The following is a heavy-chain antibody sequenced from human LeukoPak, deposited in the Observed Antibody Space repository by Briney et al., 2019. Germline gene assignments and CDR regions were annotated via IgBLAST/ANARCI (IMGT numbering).Heavy chain of an antibody. CDR2: IYSGGTT. J-gene: IGHJ4*02. CDR1: GFTVSTNY. D-gene: IGHD5-12*01. V-gene: IGHV3-66*01. Sequence: GGSLRLSCAASGFTVSTNYMTWVRQAPGKGRDGVSVIYSGGTTYYADSVKGRFSISRDNSKNTLYLQMNSLRPEDTAVYYCARYDYGRSGFDYWGQGTLVTVSS. CDR3: ARYDYGRSGFDY.